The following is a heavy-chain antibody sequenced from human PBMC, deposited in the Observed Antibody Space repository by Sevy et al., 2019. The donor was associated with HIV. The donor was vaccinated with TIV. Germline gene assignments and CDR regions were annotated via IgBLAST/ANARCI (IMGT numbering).Heavy chain of an antibody. CDR1: GITVSSNY. J-gene: IGHJ2*01. CDR2: IFASSNT. CDR3: ARAVEDYSDSSGWDWYFDL. Sequence: GGSLRLSCAVSGITVSSNYMGWVRQAPGEGLQWVSGIFASSNTHFADSVKGRFSISRDNSKNTLSLQMNSLSAEDTAVYYCARAVEDYSDSSGWDWYFDLWGRGTLVTVSS. D-gene: IGHD3-22*01. V-gene: IGHV3-66*01.